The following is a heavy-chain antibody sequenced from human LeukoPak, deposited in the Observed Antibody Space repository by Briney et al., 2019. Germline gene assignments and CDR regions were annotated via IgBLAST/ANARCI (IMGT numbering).Heavy chain of an antibody. CDR3: AKHSGGQYYLDY. CDR1: GFTFSSYA. J-gene: IGHJ4*02. Sequence: GGSLRLSCAASGFTFSSYAMSWVRQAPGKGLEWVSAISGSGGSTYYADSVKGRFTISRDSSKNTLYLQMNSLRAEDTAVYYCAKHSGGQYYLDYWGQGTLVTVSS. D-gene: IGHD2-15*01. V-gene: IGHV3-23*01. CDR2: ISGSGGST.